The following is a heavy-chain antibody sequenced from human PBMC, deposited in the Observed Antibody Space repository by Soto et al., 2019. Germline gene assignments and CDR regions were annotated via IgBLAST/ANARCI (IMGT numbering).Heavy chain of an antibody. CDR2: IIPILGIA. CDR3: AREEDIVVVVAATNYYYGMDV. Sequence: QVQLVQSGAEVKKPGSSVKVSCKASGGTFSSYTISWVRQAPGQGLEWMGRIIPILGIANYAQKFQGRVTITADKSTSTAYRELSSLRSEDTAVYYCAREEDIVVVVAATNYYYGMDVWGQGTTVTVSS. CDR1: GGTFSSYT. V-gene: IGHV1-69*08. J-gene: IGHJ6*02. D-gene: IGHD2-15*01.